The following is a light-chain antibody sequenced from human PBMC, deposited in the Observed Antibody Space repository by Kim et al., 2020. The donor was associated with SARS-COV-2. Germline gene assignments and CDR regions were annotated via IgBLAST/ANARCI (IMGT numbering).Light chain of an antibody. Sequence: SGSPGQTASITCSGDKLGDKYACWYQQKPGQSPVLVIYQDSKRPSGIPERFSGSNSGNTATLTISETQAMDEADYYCQAWDSSTGVFGGGTQLTVL. CDR3: QAWDSSTGV. V-gene: IGLV3-1*01. CDR1: KLGDKY. CDR2: QDS. J-gene: IGLJ3*02.